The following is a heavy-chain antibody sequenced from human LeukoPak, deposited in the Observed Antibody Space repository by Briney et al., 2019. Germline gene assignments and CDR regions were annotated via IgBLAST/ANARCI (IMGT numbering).Heavy chain of an antibody. CDR1: GGTFSSYA. Sequence: SVKVSCKVSGGTFSSYAISWVRQAPGQGHEWMGRISPMLGIAKYAQKFQGRVTITHDKSPNTDFMELSILRSEDTAVYDCARGMLRGVIKRDWFDPWGQGTLVTDSS. D-gene: IGHD3-10*01. CDR2: ISPMLGIA. J-gene: IGHJ5*02. CDR3: ARGMLRGVIKRDWFDP. V-gene: IGHV1-69*04.